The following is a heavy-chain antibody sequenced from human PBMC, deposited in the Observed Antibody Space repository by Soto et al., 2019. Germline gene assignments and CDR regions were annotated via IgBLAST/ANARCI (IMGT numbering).Heavy chain of an antibody. Sequence: SETLSFTCSVSGFSLSSGGFYWSWIRQTPGKGLEWIGYMYFSGTTYYNPSLRSRLSIPVDTSKNQFSLKLTSVTAADTALYFCARERQLAPGPPRNFLDLWGLGIQVTVSS. D-gene: IGHD1-1*01. J-gene: IGHJ5*02. CDR3: ARERQLAPGPPRNFLDL. CDR2: MYFSGTT. V-gene: IGHV4-31*03. CDR1: GFSLSSGGFY.